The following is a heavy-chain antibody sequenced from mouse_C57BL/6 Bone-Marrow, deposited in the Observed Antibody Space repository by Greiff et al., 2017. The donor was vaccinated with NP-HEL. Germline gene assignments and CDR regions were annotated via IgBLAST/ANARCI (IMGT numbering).Heavy chain of an antibody. D-gene: IGHD1-1*01. V-gene: IGHV1-22*01. J-gene: IGHJ1*03. Sequence: EVQWVESGPELVKPGASVKMSCKASGYTFTDYNMHWVKQSHGKSLEWIGYINPNNGGTSYNQKFKGKATLTVNKSSSTAYMELRSLTSEDSAVYYCARVTVVADWYFDVWGTGTTVTVSS. CDR1: GYTFTDYN. CDR2: INPNNGGT. CDR3: ARVTVVADWYFDV.